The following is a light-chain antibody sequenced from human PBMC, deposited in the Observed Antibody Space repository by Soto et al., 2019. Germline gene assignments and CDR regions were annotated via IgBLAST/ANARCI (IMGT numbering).Light chain of an antibody. CDR3: STYTGSNTPYV. CDR2: QVS. CDR1: PSDSGNYNY. J-gene: IGLJ1*01. Sequence: QSVLTQPASVSGSPGQSISISCIRAPSDSGNYNYFTWYQQHPGKAPKLIIYQVSNRPSGVSNRFSGSKSGNTASLTNSGLQAPDEADYYCSTYTGSNTPYVFGTGTKVTAL. V-gene: IGLV2-14*01.